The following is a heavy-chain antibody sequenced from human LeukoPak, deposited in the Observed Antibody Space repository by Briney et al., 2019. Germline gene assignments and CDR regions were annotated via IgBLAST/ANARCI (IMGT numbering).Heavy chain of an antibody. J-gene: IGHJ4*02. D-gene: IGHD4-11*01. V-gene: IGHV3-33*01. CDR3: VRDAQRGFDYSNSLQY. CDR1: GFIFNHYA. Sequence: GTSLRLSCEATGFIFNHYALHWVRQAPHKGLEWVAVICSDGTNRYYADSVKGRFSIFRDDSKKRVFLQMNSLRAEDTAVYYCVRDAQRGFDYSNSLQYWGQGALVTVSS. CDR2: ICSDGTNR.